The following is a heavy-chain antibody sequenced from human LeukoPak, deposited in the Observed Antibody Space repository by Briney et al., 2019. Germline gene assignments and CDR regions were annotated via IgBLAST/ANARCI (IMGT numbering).Heavy chain of an antibody. V-gene: IGHV4-59*01. CDR1: GGSISSYY. D-gene: IGHD6-13*01. CDR3: ARESRGAADLDY. CDR2: IYYSGST. J-gene: IGHJ4*02. Sequence: SETLSLTCTVSGGSISSYYWSWIRQPPGKGLEWIGYIYYSGSTNYNPSLKSRVTISVDTSKNQFSLKLSSVTAADTAVYYCARESRGAADLDYWGQGTLVTVSS.